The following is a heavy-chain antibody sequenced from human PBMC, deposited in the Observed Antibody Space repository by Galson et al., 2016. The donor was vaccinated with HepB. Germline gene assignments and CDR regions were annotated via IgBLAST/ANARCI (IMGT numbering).Heavy chain of an antibody. CDR3: ARDTARGYYDSGSYFDY. Sequence: SLRLSCAASGFTFSTYSMNWVRQAPGKGLEWLSYIRSDSRTIYYADSVKGRFTISRDNAKNSLYLQMNSLRDEDTAVYYCARDTARGYYDSGSYFDYWGQGTLVTVSS. CDR2: IRSDSRTI. CDR1: GFTFSTYS. J-gene: IGHJ4*02. V-gene: IGHV3-48*02. D-gene: IGHD3-10*01.